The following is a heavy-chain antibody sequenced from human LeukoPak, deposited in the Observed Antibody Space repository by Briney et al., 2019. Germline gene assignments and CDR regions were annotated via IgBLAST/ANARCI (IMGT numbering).Heavy chain of an antibody. V-gene: IGHV3-30*04. CDR2: ISYDGSNK. CDR1: GFTFSSYA. Sequence: GGSLRLSCAASGFTFSSYAMHWVRQAPGKGLEWVAVISYDGSNKYYADSVKGRFTISRDNSKNTLYLQMNSLRAEDTAVYYCASGLGYSSGWSRYWGQGTLVTVSS. J-gene: IGHJ4*02. CDR3: ASGLGYSSGWSRY. D-gene: IGHD6-19*01.